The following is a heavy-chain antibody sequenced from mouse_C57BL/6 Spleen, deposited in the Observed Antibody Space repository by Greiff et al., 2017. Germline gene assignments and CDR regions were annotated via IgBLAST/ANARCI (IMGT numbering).Heavy chain of an antibody. CDR1: GYTFPSYW. CDR2: IHPSDSDT. Sequence: QVQLQQPGAELVKPGASVKVSCKASGYTFPSYWMHWVKQRPGQGLEWIVRIHPSDSDTNYNQKFKGKATLTVDKYSSTAYMQLSSVTSEDSAVYDCAILDYDYDRFAYWGQGTLVTVSA. V-gene: IGHV1-74*01. CDR3: AILDYDYDRFAY. J-gene: IGHJ3*01. D-gene: IGHD2-4*01.